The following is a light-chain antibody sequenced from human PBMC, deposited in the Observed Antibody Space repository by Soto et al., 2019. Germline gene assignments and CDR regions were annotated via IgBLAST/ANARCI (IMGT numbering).Light chain of an antibody. CDR3: QQYGNSLYT. V-gene: IGKV3-20*01. CDR1: QSVSSSY. CDR2: GAS. Sequence: EIVLTQSPGTLSLSPGERATLPCRASQSVSSSYLAWYQQKPGQAPRLLIYGASSRATDIPDRFSGSGSGADFTLTISRLEPEDFAVYYCQQYGNSLYTFGQGTKV. J-gene: IGKJ2*01.